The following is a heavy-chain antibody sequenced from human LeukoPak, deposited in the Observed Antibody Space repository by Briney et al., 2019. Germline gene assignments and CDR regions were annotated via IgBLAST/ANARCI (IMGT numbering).Heavy chain of an antibody. CDR1: GYTLTELS. D-gene: IGHD3-9*01. J-gene: IGHJ4*02. V-gene: IGHV1-24*01. CDR3: ATGIYDILTGYQPYYFDY. CDR2: VDPEDGET. Sequence: ASVKVSCKVSGYTLTELSMHWVRQAPGKGLEWMGGVDPEDGETIYAQKFQGRVTMTEDTSTDTAYMELSSLRSEDTAVYYCATGIYDILTGYQPYYFDYWGQGTLVTVSS.